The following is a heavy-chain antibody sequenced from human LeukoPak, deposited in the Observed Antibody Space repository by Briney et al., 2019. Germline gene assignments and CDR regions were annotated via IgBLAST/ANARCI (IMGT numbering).Heavy chain of an antibody. Sequence: SETLSLTCTVSGGSISSYYWSWIRQPAGKGLEWIGRIYTSGSTNYNPSLKRRVTMSVDTSKNQFSLKLSSVTAADTAVYYCARCYDFWSGQPYYYYYYMDVWGKGTTVTVSS. CDR1: GGSISSYY. CDR2: IYTSGST. D-gene: IGHD3-3*01. V-gene: IGHV4-4*07. CDR3: ARCYDFWSGQPYYYYYYMDV. J-gene: IGHJ6*03.